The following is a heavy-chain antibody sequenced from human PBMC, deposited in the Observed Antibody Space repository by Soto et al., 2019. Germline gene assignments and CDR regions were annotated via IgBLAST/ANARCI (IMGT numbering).Heavy chain of an antibody. CDR1: AFSSASYS. CDR2: ISSNSSTR. D-gene: IGHD2-2*01. J-gene: IGHJ4*02. CDR3: AGVPGPLPYS. Sequence: GRSRWLASAVDAFSSASYSIDWVLHAPGKSPESVAYISSNSSTRYYAESVKGRFTIYRDNDKNSLYLQMNSRRAEDTAVYYCAGVPGPLPYSWARGTLVTAS. V-gene: IGHV3-48*01.